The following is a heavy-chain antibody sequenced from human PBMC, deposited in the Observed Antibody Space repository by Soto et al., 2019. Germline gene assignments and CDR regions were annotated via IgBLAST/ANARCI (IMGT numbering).Heavy chain of an antibody. CDR1: GGSISSGGYY. J-gene: IGHJ6*02. CDR2: IYYSGST. V-gene: IGHV4-31*03. Sequence: QVQLQESGPGLVKHSQTLSLTCTVSGGSISSGGYYWSWIRQHPGKGLEWIGYIYYSGSTYYNPSLKSRVTISVDTSKNQFSLKLSSVTAADTAVYYCASRTVMRDYYYGMDVWGQGTTVTVSS. D-gene: IGHD4-4*01. CDR3: ASRTVMRDYYYGMDV.